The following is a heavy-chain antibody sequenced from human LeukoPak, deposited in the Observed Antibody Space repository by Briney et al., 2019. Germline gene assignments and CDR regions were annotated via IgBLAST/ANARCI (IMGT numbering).Heavy chain of an antibody. Sequence: GGSLRLSCAASGFTLSSYAMSWVRQGPGKGLEWVSAISVSGNTYHADSVKGRFTISRDSSKNTLYLQMNSLRAEDTAVYYCAKGVDGYSSSWYVGYWGQGTLVTVSS. V-gene: IGHV3-23*01. CDR3: AKGVDGYSSSWYVGY. CDR2: ISVSGNT. CDR1: GFTLSSYA. J-gene: IGHJ4*02. D-gene: IGHD6-13*01.